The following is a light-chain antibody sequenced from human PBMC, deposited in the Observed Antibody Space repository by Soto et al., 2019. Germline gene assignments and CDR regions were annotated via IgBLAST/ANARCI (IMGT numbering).Light chain of an antibody. V-gene: IGLV1-47*01. CDR3: AAWDGSLSAWV. CDR2: RND. Sequence: QPVLTQPPSTTGTPGLRVTISCSGRTSNIGYNFVYWYQHLPGTAPKLLIYRNDERPSGVPDRFSGSKSGTSASLAISGLRSEDEADYYCAAWDGSLSAWVFGGGTKLTVL. J-gene: IGLJ3*02. CDR1: TSNIGYNF.